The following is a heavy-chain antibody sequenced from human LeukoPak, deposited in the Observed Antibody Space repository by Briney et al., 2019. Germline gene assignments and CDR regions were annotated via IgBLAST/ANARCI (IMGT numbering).Heavy chain of an antibody. J-gene: IGHJ4*02. Sequence: SGGSLRLSCAASGFTFSSYAMHWVRQAPGKGLEWVAVISYDGSNKYYADSVKGRFTISRDNSKNTLYLQMNNLRAEDTAVYYCARDSVVTLDYWGQGTLVTVSS. V-gene: IGHV3-30*04. CDR2: ISYDGSNK. D-gene: IGHD4-23*01. CDR1: GFTFSSYA. CDR3: ARDSVVTLDY.